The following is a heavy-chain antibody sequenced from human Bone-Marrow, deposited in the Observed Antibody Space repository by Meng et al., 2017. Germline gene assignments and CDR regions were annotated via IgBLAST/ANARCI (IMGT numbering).Heavy chain of an antibody. CDR3: ATDVHPLVDN. Sequence: EGQLLESGGGLVEPGGSLRLSCAASGFSFSGYSMNWVRQAPGKGLEWVSSISSTSSYIFYADSAKGRFTISRDNAKSSLYLQMNSLRVEDTAVHYCATDVHPLVDNWGQGTLVTVSS. J-gene: IGHJ4*02. CDR1: GFSFSGYS. V-gene: IGHV3-21*01. CDR2: ISSTSSYI.